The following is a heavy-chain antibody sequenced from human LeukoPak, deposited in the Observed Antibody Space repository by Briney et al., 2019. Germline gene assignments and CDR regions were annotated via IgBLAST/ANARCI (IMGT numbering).Heavy chain of an antibody. CDR1: GGTFSSYA. CDR2: IIPILGIA. Sequence: SVKVSCKASGGTFSSYAISWVRQAPGQGLEWMGRIIPILGIANHAQKFQGRVTITADKSTSTAYMELSSLRSEDTAVYYCARARYCSGGSCYRFDYWGQGTLVTVSS. V-gene: IGHV1-69*04. CDR3: ARARYCSGGSCYRFDY. D-gene: IGHD2-15*01. J-gene: IGHJ4*02.